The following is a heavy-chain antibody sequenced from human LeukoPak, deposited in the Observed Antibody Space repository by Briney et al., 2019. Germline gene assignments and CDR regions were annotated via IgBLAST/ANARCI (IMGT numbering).Heavy chain of an antibody. CDR3: ASLRPSHYYDSSGYYC. CDR2: INHSGST. J-gene: IGHJ4*02. CDR1: GGSFSGYY. V-gene: IGHV4-34*01. Sequence: PSETLSLTCAVYGGSFSGYYWSWIRQPPGKGLEWIGEINHSGSTNYNPSLKSRVTISVGTSKNQFSLKLSSVTAADTAVYYCASLRPSHYYDSSGYYCWGQGTLVTVSS. D-gene: IGHD3-22*01.